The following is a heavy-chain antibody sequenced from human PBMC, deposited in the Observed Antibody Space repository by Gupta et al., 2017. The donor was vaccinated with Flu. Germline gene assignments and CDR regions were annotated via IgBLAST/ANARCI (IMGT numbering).Heavy chain of an antibody. J-gene: IGHJ6*04. CDR3: ARTGRYSNLLDV. CDR2: ISSSSSYI. D-gene: IGHD4-4*01. CDR1: TFSSYS. V-gene: IGHV3-21*01. Sequence: TFSSYSMNWVRQAPGKGLEWVSSISSSSSYIYYADSVKGRFTISRDNAKNSLYLQMNSLRAEDTAVYYCARTGRYSNLLDVWGKGTTVTVSS.